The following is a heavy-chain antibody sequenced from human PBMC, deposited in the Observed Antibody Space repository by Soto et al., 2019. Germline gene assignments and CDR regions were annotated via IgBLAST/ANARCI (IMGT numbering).Heavy chain of an antibody. CDR2: ISSSSSTI. CDR3: ARAHVFRFSDWFPCFDS. CDR1: GCTFSSYS. Sequence: GGSLRLSCAASGCTFSSYSMNWVRQAPGKGLEWVSCISSSSSTIYYADSVNGRFTISRDNSNNSLYLQMNSPSDDDTALYYCARAHVFRFSDWFPCFDSWGQGTLVTVSS. D-gene: IGHD3-3*01. J-gene: IGHJ4*02. V-gene: IGHV3-48*02.